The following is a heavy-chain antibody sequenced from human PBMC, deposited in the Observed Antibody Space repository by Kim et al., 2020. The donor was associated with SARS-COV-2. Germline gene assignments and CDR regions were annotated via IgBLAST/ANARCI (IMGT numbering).Heavy chain of an antibody. CDR1: GYSFTSYW. D-gene: IGHD3-22*01. J-gene: IGHJ4*02. V-gene: IGHV5-51*01. Sequence: GESLKISCKGSGYSFTSYWIGWVRQMPGKGLEWMGIIYPGDSDTRYSPSFQGQVTISADKSISTAYLQWSSLKASDTAMYYCARRGGSSGYPMGHDDYWGQGTLVTVSS. CDR2: IYPGDSDT. CDR3: ARRGGSSGYPMGHDDY.